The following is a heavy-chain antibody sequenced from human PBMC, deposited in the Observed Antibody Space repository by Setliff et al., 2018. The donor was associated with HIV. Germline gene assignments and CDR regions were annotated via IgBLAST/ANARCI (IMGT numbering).Heavy chain of an antibody. J-gene: IGHJ4*02. Sequence: GASVKVSCKASGYTFTSYYMHWVRQAPGQGLEWMGIINPSGGSTSYAQKFQGRVTMIRDTSTSTVYMELSSLRSEDTAVYYCARDGGSGTTVTFTLDYWGQGTLVTVSS. CDR3: ARDGGSGTTVTFTLDY. V-gene: IGHV1-46*01. CDR1: GYTFTSYY. D-gene: IGHD4-17*01. CDR2: INPSGGST.